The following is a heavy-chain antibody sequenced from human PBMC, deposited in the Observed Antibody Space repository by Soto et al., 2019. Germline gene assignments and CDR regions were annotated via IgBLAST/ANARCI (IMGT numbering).Heavy chain of an antibody. CDR1: GFTVSSNY. Sequence: GGSLRLSCAASGFTVSSNYMSWVRQAPGKGLEWVSVIYSGGSTYYADSVKGRFTISRDNSKNTLYLQMNSLRAEDTAVYYCAYQLLAMTYYYMDVWGKGTTVTVSS. V-gene: IGHV3-66*01. CDR2: IYSGGST. D-gene: IGHD2-2*01. CDR3: AYQLLAMTYYYMDV. J-gene: IGHJ6*03.